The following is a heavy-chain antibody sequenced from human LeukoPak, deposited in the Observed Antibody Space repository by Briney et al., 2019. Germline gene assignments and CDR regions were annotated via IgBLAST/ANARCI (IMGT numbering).Heavy chain of an antibody. CDR3: AKDEGPIAAAGTGACFDY. J-gene: IGHJ4*02. CDR1: GFTFDDYA. Sequence: PGGFLRLSCAASGFTFDDYAMHWVRQAPGKGLEWVSGISWNSGSIGYADSVKGRFTISRDNAKNSLYLQMNSLRAEDTALYYCAKDEGPIAAAGTGACFDYWGQGTLVTVSS. V-gene: IGHV3-9*01. CDR2: ISWNSGSI. D-gene: IGHD6-13*01.